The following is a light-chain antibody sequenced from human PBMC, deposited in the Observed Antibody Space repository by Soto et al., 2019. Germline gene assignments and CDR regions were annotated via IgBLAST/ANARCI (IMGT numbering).Light chain of an antibody. CDR1: QSVSSTY. J-gene: IGKJ4*01. CDR2: GAS. CDR3: QQYGSSPLT. Sequence: EIVLTQSPGTLSLSPGERATLSCRASQSVSSTYLAWYQQKPGQALRLLIHGASSRATGIPDRFSGSGSGTDFTLTISRLEPEDFAVYYCQQYGSSPLTFGGGPKVEIK. V-gene: IGKV3-20*01.